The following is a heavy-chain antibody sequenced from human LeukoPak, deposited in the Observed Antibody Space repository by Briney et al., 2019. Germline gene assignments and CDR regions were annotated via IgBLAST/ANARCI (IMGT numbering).Heavy chain of an antibody. J-gene: IGHJ4*02. Sequence: GGSLRLSCAASGFTFSSYSMNWVRQAPGKGLEWVSSISSSSSYIYYADSVKGRFTISRDNAKNSLYLQMNSLRAEDTAVYYCARDYYDRSGSPEVIDYWGEGTLVTVSS. CDR1: GFTFSSYS. CDR2: ISSSSSYI. V-gene: IGHV3-21*01. D-gene: IGHD3-22*01. CDR3: ARDYYDRSGSPEVIDY.